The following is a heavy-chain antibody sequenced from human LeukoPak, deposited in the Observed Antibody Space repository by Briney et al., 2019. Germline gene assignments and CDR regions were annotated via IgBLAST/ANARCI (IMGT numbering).Heavy chain of an antibody. Sequence: PGGSLRLSCAASGFTFSSYAMSWLRQAPGKGLEWVSAISGSGGSTYYADSVKGRFTISRDNSKNTLYLQMNSLRAEDTAVYYCAKGGVVVPAAIAFLWNYYYYMDVWGKGTTVTVSS. J-gene: IGHJ6*03. CDR2: ISGSGGST. V-gene: IGHV3-23*01. CDR3: AKGGVVVPAAIAFLWNYYYYMDV. D-gene: IGHD2-2*02. CDR1: GFTFSSYA.